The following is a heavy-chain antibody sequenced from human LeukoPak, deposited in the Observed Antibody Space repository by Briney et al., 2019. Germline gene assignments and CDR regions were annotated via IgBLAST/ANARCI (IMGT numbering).Heavy chain of an antibody. CDR3: AGRTVTPYCHDSSGFHLQY. V-gene: IGHV3-74*01. J-gene: IGHJ1*01. CDR1: EFILSDYW. CDR2: MDSAGNSI. Sequence: GGSLRLSCAVSEFILSDYWMHWVRQIPGEGLVWVSRMDSAGNSITYADSVKGRFTISRDNAKNTLFLQMNSLRAEDTAVYYCAGRTVTPYCHDSSGFHLQYWGQGTLVTVSS. D-gene: IGHD3-22*01.